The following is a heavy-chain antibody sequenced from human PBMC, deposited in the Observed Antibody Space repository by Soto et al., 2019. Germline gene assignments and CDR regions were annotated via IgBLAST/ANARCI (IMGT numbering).Heavy chain of an antibody. D-gene: IGHD6-19*01. Sequence: QVQLVESGGGVVQPGRSLRLSCAASGFTFSSYGMHWVRQAPGKGLEWVAVIWYDGSNKYYADSVKGRFTISRDNSKNTLYLQMNSLRSEDTAVYYCARDQSSSGNLDYWGHGTLVTVSS. V-gene: IGHV3-33*01. CDR3: ARDQSSSGNLDY. CDR2: IWYDGSNK. CDR1: GFTFSSYG. J-gene: IGHJ4*01.